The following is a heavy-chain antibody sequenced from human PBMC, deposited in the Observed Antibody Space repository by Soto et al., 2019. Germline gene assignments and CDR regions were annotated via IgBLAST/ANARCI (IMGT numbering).Heavy chain of an antibody. V-gene: IGHV4-59*01. CDR1: GGSISSYY. CDR2: IYYSGST. J-gene: IGHJ5*02. Sequence: PSETLSLTCTVSGGSISSYYWSWIRQPPGKGLEWIGYIYYSGSTNYNPSLKSRVTISVDTSKNQFSLKLSSVTAADTAVYYCARDKPDSSSWYNWFDPWGQGTLVTVSS. D-gene: IGHD6-13*01. CDR3: ARDKPDSSSWYNWFDP.